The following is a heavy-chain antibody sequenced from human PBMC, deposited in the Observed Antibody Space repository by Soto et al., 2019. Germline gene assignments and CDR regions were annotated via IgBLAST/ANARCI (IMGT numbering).Heavy chain of an antibody. Sequence: SETLSLTCTVSGGSISSYYWSWIRQPPGKGLEWIAYIYYSGNTNYNPSLKSRVTVSVDTSKNQFSLKLSSVTAADTAVYYCARHELGYCSGGSCPYYFDYWGQGTLVTVSS. J-gene: IGHJ4*02. CDR2: IYYSGNT. V-gene: IGHV4-59*08. CDR1: GGSISSYY. CDR3: ARHELGYCSGGSCPYYFDY. D-gene: IGHD2-15*01.